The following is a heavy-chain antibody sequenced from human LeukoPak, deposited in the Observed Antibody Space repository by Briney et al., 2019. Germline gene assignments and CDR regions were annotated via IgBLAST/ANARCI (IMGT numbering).Heavy chain of an antibody. CDR2: IYRDGSS. V-gene: IGHV3-66*01. D-gene: IGHD3-9*01. CDR1: GLPVSSNY. CDR3: ARSFYDILIGYYQYFDY. Sequence: GGSLRLSCVASGLPVSSNYMSWVRQAPGKGLEWVSVIYRDGSSYYAESVKGRFTISRDNSKNTLYIQMNSLRAEDTAVYYCARSFYDILIGYYQYFDYWGQGTLVTVSS. J-gene: IGHJ4*02.